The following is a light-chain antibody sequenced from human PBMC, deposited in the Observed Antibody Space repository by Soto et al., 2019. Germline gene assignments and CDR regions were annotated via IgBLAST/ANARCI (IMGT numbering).Light chain of an antibody. CDR2: EVS. J-gene: IGLJ3*02. Sequence: QSALTQPASVSGSPGQSITISCTGTSSDVGGYNYVSWFQHHPGKAPKLMIYEVSNRPSGVSNRCSGSKSGNTASLTIPGLQAEDEADYYCSSYTSSSTRVFGGGPKHRP. CDR1: SSDVGGYNY. CDR3: SSYTSSSTRV. V-gene: IGLV2-14*01.